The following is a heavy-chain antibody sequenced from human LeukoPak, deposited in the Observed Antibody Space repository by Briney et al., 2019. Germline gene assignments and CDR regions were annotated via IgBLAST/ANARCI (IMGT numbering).Heavy chain of an antibody. CDR1: EYSFPNYC. J-gene: IGHJ6*03. D-gene: IGHD3-3*01. CDR2: IYPGDSDT. CDR3: ATGYYGGYYYMDV. Sequence: GESLKISCKHSEYSFPNYCIGWVRQMPGKGLEWMGIIYPGDSDTRYSPSFQGQVTISADKSISTAYLQWSSLKASDTAMYYCATGYYGGYYYMDVWGKGTTVTVSS. V-gene: IGHV5-51*01.